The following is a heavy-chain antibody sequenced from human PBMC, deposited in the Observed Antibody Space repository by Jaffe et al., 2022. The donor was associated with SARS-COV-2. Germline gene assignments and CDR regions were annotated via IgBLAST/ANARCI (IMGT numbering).Heavy chain of an antibody. D-gene: IGHD4-17*01. CDR2: ISSSGSTI. Sequence: EVQLVESGGGLVQPGGSLRLSCAASGFTFSSYEMNWVRQAPGKGLEWVSYISSSGSTIYYADSVKGRFTISRDNAKNSLYLQMNSLRAEDTAVYYCASRGAYGDYEVIDYWGQGTLVTVSS. V-gene: IGHV3-48*03. CDR3: ASRGAYGDYEVIDY. J-gene: IGHJ4*02. CDR1: GFTFSSYE.